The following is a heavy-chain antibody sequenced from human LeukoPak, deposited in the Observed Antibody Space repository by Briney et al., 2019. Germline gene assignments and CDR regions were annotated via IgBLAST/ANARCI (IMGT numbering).Heavy chain of an antibody. J-gene: IGHJ4*02. V-gene: IGHV5-51*01. Sequence: GESLKISCKGSGYSFTSYWIGWVRQMPGKGLEWMGIIYPGDSDTRYSPSFQGQVIISAEKSISTAYLQWSSLKAPDTALYYCASRKKGMATAGFDYWGQGTLVTVSS. D-gene: IGHD5-24*01. CDR1: GYSFTSYW. CDR2: IYPGDSDT. CDR3: ASRKKGMATAGFDY.